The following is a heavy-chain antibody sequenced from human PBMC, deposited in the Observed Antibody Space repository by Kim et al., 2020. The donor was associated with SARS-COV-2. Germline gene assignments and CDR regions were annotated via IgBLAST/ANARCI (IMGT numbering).Heavy chain of an antibody. Sequence: ASVKVSCKASGYTFTSYGISWVRQAPGQGLEWMGWISAYNGNTNYAQKLQGRVTMTTDTSTSTAYMELRSLRSDDTAVYYCAHTRRSPIGYYGMDVWGQGTTVTVSS. D-gene: IGHD1-1*01. CDR2: ISAYNGNT. CDR1: GYTFTSYG. J-gene: IGHJ6*02. CDR3: AHTRRSPIGYYGMDV. V-gene: IGHV1-18*04.